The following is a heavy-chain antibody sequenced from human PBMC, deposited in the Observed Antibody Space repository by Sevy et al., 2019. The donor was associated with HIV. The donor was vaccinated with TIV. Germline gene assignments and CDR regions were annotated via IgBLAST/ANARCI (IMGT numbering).Heavy chain of an antibody. V-gene: IGHV3-11*01. Sequence: GGSLRLSCAASGFTFSDYYMSWIRQAPGKGLEWVSYISSSGSTIYYADSVKGRFTISRDNAKNSLYLQMNSLRAEDTAVYYSASEYYGGNPGNGLASELGYWGQGTLVTVSS. D-gene: IGHD4-17*01. CDR3: ASEYYGGNPGNGLASELGY. CDR1: GFTFSDYY. CDR2: ISSSGSTI. J-gene: IGHJ4*02.